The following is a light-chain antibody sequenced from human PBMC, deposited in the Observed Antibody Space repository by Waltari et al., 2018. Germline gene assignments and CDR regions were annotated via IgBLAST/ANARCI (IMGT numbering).Light chain of an antibody. CDR1: SSSVSTTYY. Sequence: QTVVTQEPSFSVSPGGRVTLTCAFSSSSVSTTYYPRWYQQTPVQAPRTLIYSTNIRSSGVPDRFSGSILGNKAALIITGAQAVDASDYYCLLYMPSGDWLFGGGTKLTVL. CDR3: LLYMPSGDWL. CDR2: STN. J-gene: IGLJ3*02. V-gene: IGLV8-61*01.